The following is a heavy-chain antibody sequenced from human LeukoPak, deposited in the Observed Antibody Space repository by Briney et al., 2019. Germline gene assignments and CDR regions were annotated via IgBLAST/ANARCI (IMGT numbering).Heavy chain of an antibody. CDR2: IHDSGST. CDR1: GGSISSGSISCCY. Sequence: PSETLSLTCIVSGGSISSGSISCCYWSWIRQPPGKGLEWIWYIHDSGSTNYSPSLKSRVNISFDTSKTQVSLKLSSVTAADSAVYFCARAGYYSDSSGNFDSWGQGTLVTVSS. CDR3: ARAGYYSDSSGNFDS. V-gene: IGHV4-61*01. J-gene: IGHJ4*02. D-gene: IGHD3-22*01.